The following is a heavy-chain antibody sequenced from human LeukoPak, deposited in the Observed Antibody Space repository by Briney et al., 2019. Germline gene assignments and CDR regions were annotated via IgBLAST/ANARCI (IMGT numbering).Heavy chain of an antibody. V-gene: IGHV3-74*01. CDR3: AKVPHYGGNSPYFDS. CDR2: LNTDGSST. CDR1: GFSFSSYW. D-gene: IGHD4-23*01. Sequence: GGSLRLSCAASGFSFSSYWMHWVRQAPGKGLVWVSRLNTDGSSTNYADSVKGRFTISRDNAKNTLYLQMNSLRVEDTAVYYCAKVPHYGGNSPYFDSWGQGTLVTVSS. J-gene: IGHJ4*02.